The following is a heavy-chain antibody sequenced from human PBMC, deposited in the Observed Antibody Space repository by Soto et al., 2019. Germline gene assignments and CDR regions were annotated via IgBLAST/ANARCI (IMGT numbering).Heavy chain of an antibody. V-gene: IGHV1-18*01. CDR2: ISAYNGNT. J-gene: IGHJ3*02. CDR1: GYTFTSYG. D-gene: IGHD2-2*01. CDR3: ARDNWSFQLLRRWDAFDI. Sequence: WASVKVSCKASGYTFTSYGISWVRQAPGQGLEWMGWISAYNGNTNYAQKLQGRVTMTTDTSTSTAYMELRSLRSDDTAVYYCARDNWSFQLLRRWDAFDIWGQGTMVTVSS.